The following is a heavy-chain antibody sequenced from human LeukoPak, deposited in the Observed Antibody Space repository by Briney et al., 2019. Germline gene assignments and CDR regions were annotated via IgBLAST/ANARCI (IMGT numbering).Heavy chain of an antibody. CDR1: GYTFTGYY. V-gene: IGHV1-2*02. CDR2: INPNSGGT. D-gene: IGHD1-26*01. CDR3: ARNRQWEDDAFDI. Sequence: ASVKVSCKASGYTFTGYYMHWVRQAPGQGLEWMGWINPNSGGTNYAQKFQGRVTMTRDTSISTAYMELSRLRSDDTAVYYCARNRQWEDDAFDIWGQGTMVTVSS. J-gene: IGHJ3*02.